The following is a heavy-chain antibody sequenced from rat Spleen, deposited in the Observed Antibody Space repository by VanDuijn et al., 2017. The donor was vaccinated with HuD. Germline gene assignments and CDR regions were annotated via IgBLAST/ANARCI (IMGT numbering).Heavy chain of an antibody. J-gene: IGHJ3*01. D-gene: IGHD1-4*01. CDR3: ARSTPGGNWFAY. CDR1: GYSITSNY. V-gene: IGHV3-1*01. CDR2: ISYSGST. Sequence: EVQLQESGPGLVKPSQSLSLTCSVTGYSITSNYWGWIRKFPGNKMEWIGHISYSGSTSYNPSLRSRISITRDTSKNQFFLHLNSVTPEDTATYYGARSTPGGNWFAYWGQGTLVTVSS.